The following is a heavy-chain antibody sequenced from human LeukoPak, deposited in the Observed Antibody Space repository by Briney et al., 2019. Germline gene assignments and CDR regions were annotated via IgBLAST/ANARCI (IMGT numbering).Heavy chain of an antibody. Sequence: SVKVSGKASGGTFSSYAISWVRQAPGQGLEWMGGIIPIFGTANYAQKFQGRVTITADESTSTAYMELSSLRSEDTAVYYCARVKYGDARYGFPAPFDYWGQGTLVTVSS. CDR1: GGTFSSYA. CDR2: IIPIFGTA. D-gene: IGHD4-17*01. CDR3: ARVKYGDARYGFPAPFDY. V-gene: IGHV1-69*01. J-gene: IGHJ4*02.